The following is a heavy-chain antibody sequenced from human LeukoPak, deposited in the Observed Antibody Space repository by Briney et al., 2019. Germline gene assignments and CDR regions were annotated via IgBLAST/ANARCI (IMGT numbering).Heavy chain of an antibody. V-gene: IGHV4-59*08. D-gene: IGHD1-1*01. Sequence: SETLSLTCTVSGGSISSYYWSWIQQPPGKGLEWIGYIYYSGSTNYNPSLKSRVTISVDTSKNQFSLKLSSVTAADTAVYYCARHTNWANDAFDIWGQGTMVTVSS. J-gene: IGHJ3*02. CDR3: ARHTNWANDAFDI. CDR1: GGSISSYY. CDR2: IYYSGST.